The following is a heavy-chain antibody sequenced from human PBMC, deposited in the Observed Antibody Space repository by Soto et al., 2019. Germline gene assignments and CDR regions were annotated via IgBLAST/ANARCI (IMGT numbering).Heavy chain of an antibody. CDR3: VRDYDSSGYNSDY. Sequence: GGSLRLSCAASGFTVSIYAMSWVRQAPGKGLEWVSGISSGVSTYYADSVKGRFSISRDNSKNTLYLQMNGLRAEDTAVYYCVRDYDSSGYNSDYWGQGTPVTVSS. CDR1: GFTVSIYA. J-gene: IGHJ4*02. V-gene: IGHV3-23*01. D-gene: IGHD3-22*01. CDR2: ISSGVST.